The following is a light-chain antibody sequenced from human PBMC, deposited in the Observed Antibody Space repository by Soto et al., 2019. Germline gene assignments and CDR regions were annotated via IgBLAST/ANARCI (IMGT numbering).Light chain of an antibody. CDR2: SAS. CDR1: QNLGTLY. V-gene: IGKV3-20*01. J-gene: IGKJ1*01. Sequence: EILLTQSPGTLLLSPGARGTLSGRPSQNLGTLYLAWFQQKSGQAPRLXIYSASRRATGIPDRFTGSGSGTEFTLTINRVEPEDFAVYFCQQYAGSPRTFGQGTKVDIK. CDR3: QQYAGSPRT.